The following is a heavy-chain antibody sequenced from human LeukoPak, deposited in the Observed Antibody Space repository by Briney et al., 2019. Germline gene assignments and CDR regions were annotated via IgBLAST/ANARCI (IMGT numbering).Heavy chain of an antibody. CDR1: GFTFSNYW. CDR2: INTDGSTT. Sequence: PGGSLRLSCAASGFTFSNYWFHWVRHAPGKGLVWVARINTDGSTTNYADSVKGRFTISRDNAKNTLYLQMNSLRAEDTAVYHCANDMTGPVDSWGQGTLVTVSS. V-gene: IGHV3-74*01. D-gene: IGHD3-9*01. CDR3: ANDMTGPVDS. J-gene: IGHJ4*02.